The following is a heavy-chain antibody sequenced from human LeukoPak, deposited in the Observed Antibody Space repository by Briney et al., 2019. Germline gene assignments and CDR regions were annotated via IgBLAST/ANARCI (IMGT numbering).Heavy chain of an antibody. Sequence: SETLSLTCTVSGGSISSYYWSWIRQPPGKGLEWIGYIYYSGSTNYNPSLKSRVTISVDTSKNQFSLKLSSVTAADTAVYYCARDLPGGGGDANWFDPWGQGTLVTVSS. V-gene: IGHV4-59*01. D-gene: IGHD2-21*02. CDR1: GGSISSYY. J-gene: IGHJ5*02. CDR3: ARDLPGGGGDANWFDP. CDR2: IYYSGST.